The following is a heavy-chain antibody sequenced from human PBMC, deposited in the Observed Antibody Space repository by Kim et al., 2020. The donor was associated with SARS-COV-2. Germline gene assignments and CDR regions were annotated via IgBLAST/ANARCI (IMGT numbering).Heavy chain of an antibody. D-gene: IGHD6-6*01. CDR2: IIPIFGTA. Sequence: SVKVSCKASGGTFSSYAISWVRQAPGQGLEWMGGIIPIFGTANYAQKFQGRVTITADESTSTAYMELSSLRSEDTAVYYCASLYEYSSSFDAFDIWGQGTMVTVSS. J-gene: IGHJ3*02. CDR1: GGTFSSYA. V-gene: IGHV1-69*13. CDR3: ASLYEYSSSFDAFDI.